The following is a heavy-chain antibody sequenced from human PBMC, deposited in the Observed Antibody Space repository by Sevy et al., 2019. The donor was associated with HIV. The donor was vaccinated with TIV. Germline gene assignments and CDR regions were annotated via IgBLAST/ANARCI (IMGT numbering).Heavy chain of an antibody. V-gene: IGHV3-15*01. Sequence: GGSLRLSCAASGFTFSNAWMTWVRQAPGKGLEWVGRIKSKTDGGTTDYAAPVKGRFTISRDDSKNTLYLQMNSLKTEDTAVYDCTTGSWENRDAFDIWGQGTMVTVSS. D-gene: IGHD1-26*01. J-gene: IGHJ3*02. CDR2: IKSKTDGGTT. CDR1: GFTFSNAW. CDR3: TTGSWENRDAFDI.